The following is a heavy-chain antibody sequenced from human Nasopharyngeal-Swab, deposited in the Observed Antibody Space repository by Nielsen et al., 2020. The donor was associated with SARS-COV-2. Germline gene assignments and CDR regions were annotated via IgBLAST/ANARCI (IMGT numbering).Heavy chain of an antibody. Sequence: GESLKISCAASGFTFDDYGMSWVRQAPGKGPEWVSGINWNGGSTGYADSVKGRFTISRDNAKNSLYLQMNSLRAEDTALYHCARGGGSPLYYYYYYMDVWGKGTTVTVSS. CDR2: INWNGGST. CDR1: GFTFDDYG. V-gene: IGHV3-20*01. CDR3: ARGGGSPLYYYYYYMDV. J-gene: IGHJ6*03. D-gene: IGHD6-25*01.